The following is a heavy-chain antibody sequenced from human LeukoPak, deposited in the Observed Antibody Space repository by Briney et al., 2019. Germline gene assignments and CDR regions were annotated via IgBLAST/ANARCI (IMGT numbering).Heavy chain of an antibody. CDR3: ARDRVSSWYDAFHI. J-gene: IGHJ3*02. CDR1: DGSTNSGSYY. D-gene: IGHD6-13*01. Sequence: SETLSLTCIVSDGSTNSGSYYWSWIRQPAGKGLEWIGRIYTSGSTNYNPSLKSRVTMSVDTSKNQFSLKLSSVTAADTAVYYCARDRVSSWYDAFHIWGQGTMVTVSS. CDR2: IYTSGST. V-gene: IGHV4-61*02.